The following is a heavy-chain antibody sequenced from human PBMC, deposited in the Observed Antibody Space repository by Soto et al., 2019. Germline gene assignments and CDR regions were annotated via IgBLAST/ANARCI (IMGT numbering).Heavy chain of an antibody. CDR2: IYPGDSDT. Sequence: GESLKISCKGSGYSFTSYWIGWVRQMPGKGLEWMGIIYPGDSDTRYSPSFQGQVTISADKSISTAYLQWSSLKASDTAMYYCARHLRREVAARPLYYMDGWGKGTTVTVSS. CDR1: GYSFTSYW. D-gene: IGHD6-6*01. J-gene: IGHJ6*03. CDR3: ARHLRREVAARPLYYMDG. V-gene: IGHV5-51*01.